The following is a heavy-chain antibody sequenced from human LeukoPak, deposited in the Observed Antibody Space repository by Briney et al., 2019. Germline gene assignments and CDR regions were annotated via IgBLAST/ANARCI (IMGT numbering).Heavy chain of an antibody. CDR3: ARDRQIAY. V-gene: IGHV3-7*01. Sequence: PGGSLRLSCAASGFTFSNYWLTWVRQAPGQGLEWVANIKQGGSERHYVDSVKGRFTISRDNAKNSLYLQMNSLRAEDTAVYYCARDRQIAYWGQGTLVTVSS. J-gene: IGHJ4*02. CDR2: IKQGGSER. CDR1: GFTFSNYW.